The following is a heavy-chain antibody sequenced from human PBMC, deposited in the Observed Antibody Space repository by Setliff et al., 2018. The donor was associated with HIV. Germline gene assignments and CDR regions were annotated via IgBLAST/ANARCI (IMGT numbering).Heavy chain of an antibody. CDR1: GFTFSNYW. D-gene: IGHD3-3*01. J-gene: IGHJ4*02. CDR3: VRDPMRASNLLAWFFEF. CDR2: IKHDGSEQ. V-gene: IGHV3-7*01. Sequence: PGGSLRLSCAASGFTFSNYWMNWVRQAPGKGLQWGASIKHDGSEQYYVDSVTGRFTISRDNRKKSLYLQMNSLRVEDTATYYCVRDPMRASNLLAWFFEFWGRGALVTVSS.